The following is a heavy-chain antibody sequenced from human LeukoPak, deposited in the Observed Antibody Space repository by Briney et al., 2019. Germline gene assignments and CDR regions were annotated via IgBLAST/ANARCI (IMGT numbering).Heavy chain of an antibody. CDR3: AELGITMIGGV. CDR1: GFTFSRYS. CDR2: IKQDGSEK. J-gene: IGHJ6*04. D-gene: IGHD3-10*02. Sequence: SGGSLRLSCAASGFTFSRYSMSWVRQAPGKGLEWVATIKQDGSEKYYVDSVKGRFTISRDNSKNTLYLQMNSLRAEDTAVYYCAELGITMIGGVWGKGTTVTISS. V-gene: IGHV3-7*01.